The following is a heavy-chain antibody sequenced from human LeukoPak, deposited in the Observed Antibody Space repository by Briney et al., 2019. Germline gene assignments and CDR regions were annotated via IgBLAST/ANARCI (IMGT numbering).Heavy chain of an antibody. CDR3: ARDPAAAGIVDY. CDR2: ISYDGSNQ. V-gene: IGHV3-30*04. CDR1: GFTFSSYA. Sequence: GGSLRLSGAASGFTFSSYAVHWVRQAPGKGLEWVAVISYDGSNQYYADSVKGRFTISRDNSKNTLYLQMNSLRAEDTAVYYCARDPAAAGIVDYWGQGTLVTVSS. D-gene: IGHD6-13*01. J-gene: IGHJ4*02.